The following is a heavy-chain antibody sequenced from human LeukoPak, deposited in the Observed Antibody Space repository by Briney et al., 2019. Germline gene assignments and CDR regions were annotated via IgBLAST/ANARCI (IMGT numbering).Heavy chain of an antibody. J-gene: IGHJ4*02. D-gene: IGHD5/OR15-5a*01. Sequence: PSETLSLTCTVSGGSISSSSKYWGWIRQSPGKGLEWIGNFFYSGRTYCNPSLKSRVTISVDTSKNQFSLNLRSVTAADTAVYYCARHLGMSTLDYWGQGTLVTVSS. CDR2: FFYSGRT. CDR1: GGSISSSSKY. V-gene: IGHV4-39*01. CDR3: ARHLGMSTLDY.